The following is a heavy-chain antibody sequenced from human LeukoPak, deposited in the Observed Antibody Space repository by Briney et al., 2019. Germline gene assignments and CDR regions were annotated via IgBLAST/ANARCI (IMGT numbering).Heavy chain of an antibody. D-gene: IGHD2-2*03. CDR2: ISAYNGNT. CDR3: ARSPLGYCSSTSCYSWWFDP. Sequence: GASVKVSCKASGYTFTSYGISWVRQAPGQGLEWMGWISAYNGNTNYAQKLQGRVTMTTDTSTSTAYMELRSLRSDDTAVYYCARSPLGYCSSTSCYSWWFDPWGQGTLVTVSS. J-gene: IGHJ5*02. V-gene: IGHV1-18*01. CDR1: GYTFTSYG.